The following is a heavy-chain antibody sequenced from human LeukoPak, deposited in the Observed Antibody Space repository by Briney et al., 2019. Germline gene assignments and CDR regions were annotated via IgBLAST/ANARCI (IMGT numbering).Heavy chain of an antibody. Sequence: SETLSLTCTVSGGSISNYYWSWIRQPPGKGLEWIGYIHYTGSTNYNPSLKSRVTISVDTSKNQFSLKLTSVTAADTAVYYCARHVRANYYDSHFDYWGQGTLVTVSS. CDR3: ARHVRANYYDSHFDY. V-gene: IGHV4-59*08. D-gene: IGHD3-22*01. J-gene: IGHJ4*02. CDR2: IHYTGST. CDR1: GGSISNYY.